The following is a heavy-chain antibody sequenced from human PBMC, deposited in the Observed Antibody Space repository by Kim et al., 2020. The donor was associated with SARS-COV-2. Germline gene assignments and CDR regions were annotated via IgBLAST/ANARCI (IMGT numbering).Heavy chain of an antibody. V-gene: IGHV4-34*01. Sequence: LKSRVTISVDTSKNQFSLKLSSVTAADTAVYYCARAKKYCSGGSCYSFDYWGQGTLVTVSS. CDR3: ARAKKYCSGGSCYSFDY. J-gene: IGHJ4*02. D-gene: IGHD2-15*01.